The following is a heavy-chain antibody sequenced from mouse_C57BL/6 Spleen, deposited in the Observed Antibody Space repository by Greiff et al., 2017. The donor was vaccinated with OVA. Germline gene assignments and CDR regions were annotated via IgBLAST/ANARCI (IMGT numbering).Heavy chain of an antibody. CDR2: IDPSASYT. J-gene: IGHJ1*03. CDR3: ARKGYYGSSYGWYFDV. V-gene: IGHV1-50*01. CDR1: GYTFTSYW. Sequence: QVQLQQPGAELVKPGASVKLSCKASGYTFTSYWMQWVKQRPGQGLEWIGEIDPSASYTNYNQKFKGKATLTVDTSSSTAYMQLSSLTSEDSAVYYCARKGYYGSSYGWYFDVWGTGTTVTVSS. D-gene: IGHD1-1*01.